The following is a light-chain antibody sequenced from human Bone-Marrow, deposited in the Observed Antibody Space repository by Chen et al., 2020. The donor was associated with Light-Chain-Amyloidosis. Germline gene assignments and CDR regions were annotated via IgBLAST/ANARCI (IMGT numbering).Light chain of an antibody. Sequence: NFMLTQPHSVSASPGKTVIISCTRSSGSIATNYVQWYQQRPGSSPTTVIYEDDQRPSGVPDRFSGSIDRSSNSASLTISGLKTEDKADYYCQSYQGSSQGVFGGGTKLTVL. J-gene: IGLJ3*02. CDR1: SGSIATNY. CDR2: EDD. CDR3: QSYQGSSQGV. V-gene: IGLV6-57*01.